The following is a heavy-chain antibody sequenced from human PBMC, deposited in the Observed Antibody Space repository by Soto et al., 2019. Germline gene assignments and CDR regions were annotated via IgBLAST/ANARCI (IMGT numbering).Heavy chain of an antibody. CDR3: AKDIRDTLPTYYFDY. Sequence: QTGGSLRLSCAASGFTFDDYAMHWVRQAPGKGLEWVSGISWNSGSIGYADSVKGRFTISRDNAKNSLYLQMNSLRAEDTALYYCAKDIRDTLPTYYFDYWGQGTLVTVSS. CDR1: GFTFDDYA. D-gene: IGHD3-16*01. V-gene: IGHV3-9*01. J-gene: IGHJ4*02. CDR2: ISWNSGSI.